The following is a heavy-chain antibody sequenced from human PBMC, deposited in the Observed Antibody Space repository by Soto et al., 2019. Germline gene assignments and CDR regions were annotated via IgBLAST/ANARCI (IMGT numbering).Heavy chain of an antibody. CDR2: IVVGSGNT. V-gene: IGHV1-58*02. Sequence: SEKVSCKASGFTFTSSAMQWVRQARGQRLEWIGWIVVGSGNTNYAQKFQVRVTITRDTSASTAYMELSRLRSEDTSVFFCARTRGYSYGLLYWGEATLVTVS. CDR3: ARTRGYSYGLLY. D-gene: IGHD5-18*01. J-gene: IGHJ4*02. CDR1: GFTFTSSA.